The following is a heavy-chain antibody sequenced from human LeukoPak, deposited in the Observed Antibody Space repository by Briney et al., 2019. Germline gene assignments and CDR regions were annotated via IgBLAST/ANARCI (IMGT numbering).Heavy chain of an antibody. D-gene: IGHD1-7*01. J-gene: IGHJ4*02. CDR1: GGSIGTEEY. CDR2: VYYSGIT. CDR3: ARWPVIGTARYFDY. Sequence: PSETLSLTCAVSGGSIGTEEYWSWVRQPPGKGLEWIGEVYYSGITNYNPSLKSRVTISVDRPKNQFSLNLNSVTAADTAVYYCARWPVIGTARYFDYWGQGTLVTVSA. V-gene: IGHV4-4*02.